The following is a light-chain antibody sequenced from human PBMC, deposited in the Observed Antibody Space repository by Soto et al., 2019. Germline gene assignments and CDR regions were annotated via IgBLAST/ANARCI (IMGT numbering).Light chain of an antibody. Sequence: DIQMTQSPSSLSASVGDRVTITCRASQGISSWLAWYQQKPEKAPKSLIYGASNLQSGVPPRFTRSGSGTDFTLPISNLQPEDFATYFCQQYHSYPLTFGGGTKVEIK. CDR1: QGISSW. J-gene: IGKJ4*01. V-gene: IGKV1D-16*01. CDR3: QQYHSYPLT. CDR2: GAS.